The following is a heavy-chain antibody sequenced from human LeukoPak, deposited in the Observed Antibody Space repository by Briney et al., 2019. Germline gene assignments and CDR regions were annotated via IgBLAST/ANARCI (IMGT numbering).Heavy chain of an antibody. J-gene: IGHJ4*02. Sequence: GGSLRLSCAASGFTFSDYAMSWVRQVPGKGLEWVSAISGSGVTTYYGDSVKGRFTISRDNSKNTLYLQMNSLKAEDTAIYYCAKPIVLLVYAVDYWGQGTLVTVSS. V-gene: IGHV3-23*01. CDR1: GFTFSDYA. CDR2: ISGSGVTT. D-gene: IGHD2-8*01. CDR3: AKPIVLLVYAVDY.